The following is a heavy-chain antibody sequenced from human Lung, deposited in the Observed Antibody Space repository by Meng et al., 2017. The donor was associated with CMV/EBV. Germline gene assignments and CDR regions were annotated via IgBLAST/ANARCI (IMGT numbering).Heavy chain of an antibody. CDR2: ISGSGSTT. J-gene: IGHJ4*02. Sequence: GESLKISCAASGLTFSGSAMSWVRQAPGKGLEWVSTISGSGSTTYYADSAKGRFTISRDNSKYTVFLQMNSLRVEDTAVYYCANALFMVRGVTRNPLDFWGQGTLVTVSS. CDR1: GLTFSGSA. CDR3: ANALFMVRGVTRNPLDF. V-gene: IGHV3-23*01. D-gene: IGHD3-10*01.